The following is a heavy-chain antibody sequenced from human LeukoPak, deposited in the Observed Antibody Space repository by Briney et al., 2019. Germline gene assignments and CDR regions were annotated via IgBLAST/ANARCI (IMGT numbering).Heavy chain of an antibody. Sequence: GGSLRLSCAASGFTVSSNYMSWVRQAPGKGLEWVSVIYSGGSTYYADSVKGRFTISRHNSKNTLYLQMNSLRAEDTAVYYCARGHLLRFLEWLLYPPDMDVWGQGTTVTVSS. CDR3: ARGHLLRFLEWLLYPPDMDV. D-gene: IGHD3-3*01. CDR2: IYSGGST. J-gene: IGHJ6*02. CDR1: GFTVSSNY. V-gene: IGHV3-53*04.